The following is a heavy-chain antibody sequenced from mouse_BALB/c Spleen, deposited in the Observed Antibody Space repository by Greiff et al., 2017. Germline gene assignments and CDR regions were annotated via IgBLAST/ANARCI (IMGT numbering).Heavy chain of an antibody. D-gene: IGHD1-1*01. V-gene: IGHV2-6-7*01. CDR1: GFSLTGYG. CDR3: ARGDYDSSYYDAMDY. Sequence: VMLVESGRGLVAPSQTLSLTCTVSGFSLTGYGVNWVRQPPGKGLEWLGMIWGDGSTDYNSALKSRLSITKDNSKSHVFLKMNSRQTDDTARYYWARGDYDSSYYDAMDYWGQGTSVTVSS. J-gene: IGHJ4*01. CDR2: IWGDGST.